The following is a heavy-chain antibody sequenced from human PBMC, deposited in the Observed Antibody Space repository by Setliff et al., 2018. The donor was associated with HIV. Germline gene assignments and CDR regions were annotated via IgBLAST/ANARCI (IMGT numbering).Heavy chain of an antibody. CDR3: VRHVWSDDFLVPGWFDS. V-gene: IGHV4-39*01. J-gene: IGHJ5*01. CDR1: GGSIIDSRYF. D-gene: IGHD3-3*01. CDR2: VYYSGIT. Sequence: SETLSLTCTVSGGSIIDSRYFWGWIRQPPGKGLEWIGSVYYSGITYYSSSLKLRVTVSVDTSRIQCSLKLTSVTAADTAVYICVRHVWSDDFLVPGWFDSWSQGTLVTISS.